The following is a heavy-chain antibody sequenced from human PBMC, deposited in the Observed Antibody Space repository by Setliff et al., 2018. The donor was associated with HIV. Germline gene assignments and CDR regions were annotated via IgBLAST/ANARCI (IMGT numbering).Heavy chain of an antibody. CDR1: GYTLTEVS. V-gene: IGHV1-24*01. CDR2: FDPQDGET. D-gene: IGHD1-26*01. J-gene: IGHJ4*02. Sequence: ASVKVSCKVSGYTLTEVSVHWVRQAPGKGLEWMGYFDPQDGETVYAQKFQGRVTMTEETSTDTAYMEMSSLRSDDTAVYYCAGERTIGNIDYWGQGTLVTVSS. CDR3: AGERTIGNIDY.